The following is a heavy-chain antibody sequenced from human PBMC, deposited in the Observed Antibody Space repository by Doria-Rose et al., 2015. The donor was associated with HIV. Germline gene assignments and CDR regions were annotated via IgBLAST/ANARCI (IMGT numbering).Heavy chain of an antibody. Sequence: QVQLQESGPGLVRPSQTLSLTCTVSGDSISSGDSFWSWIRQPPGKGPEWIGYISSSGTTYYYPSLRGRLTISLDASNNQFSLTLNSVTAADTAVYYCARARNYGFPHFFDFWGQGTLVTVSS. CDR3: ARARNYGFPHFFDF. CDR2: ISSSGTT. V-gene: IGHV4-30-4*01. J-gene: IGHJ4*02. D-gene: IGHD3-10*01. CDR1: GDSISSGDSF.